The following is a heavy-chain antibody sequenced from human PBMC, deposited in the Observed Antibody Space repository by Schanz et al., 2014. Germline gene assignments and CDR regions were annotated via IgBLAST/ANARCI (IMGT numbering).Heavy chain of an antibody. V-gene: IGHV3-23*04. D-gene: IGHD3-22*01. Sequence: EVQVVESGGGLVQPGGSLRLSCEASGFTLTSYALTWVRQAPGKGLEWVAGISGSGGSTDYADSVKGRFIIPRDNSKNTLYLQMNSLRAEDTAVYYCAKIQYDSSGYYLPYYGMDVWGQGTTVTVSS. CDR3: AKIQYDSSGYYLPYYGMDV. CDR2: ISGSGGST. J-gene: IGHJ6*02. CDR1: GFTLTSYA.